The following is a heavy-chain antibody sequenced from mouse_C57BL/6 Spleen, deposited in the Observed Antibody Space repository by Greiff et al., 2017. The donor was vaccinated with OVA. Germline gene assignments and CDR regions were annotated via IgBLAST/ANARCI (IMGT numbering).Heavy chain of an antibody. Sequence: VQLQQSGPELVKPGASVKISCKASGYAFSSSWMNWVKQRPGKGLEWIGRIYPGDGDTNYNGKFKGKATLTADKSSSTAYMQLSSLTSEDSAVYFCARARYYGSSYAMDYWGQGTSVTVSS. CDR3: ARARYYGSSYAMDY. CDR2: IYPGDGDT. D-gene: IGHD1-1*01. J-gene: IGHJ4*01. CDR1: GYAFSSSW. V-gene: IGHV1-82*01.